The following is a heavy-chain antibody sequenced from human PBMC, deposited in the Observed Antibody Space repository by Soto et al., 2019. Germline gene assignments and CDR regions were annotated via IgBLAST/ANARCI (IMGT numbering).Heavy chain of an antibody. J-gene: IGHJ6*02. V-gene: IGHV3-23*01. Sequence: HPGGSLRLSCAASGFTFSSYAMSWVRQAPGKGLEWVSAISGSGGSTYYADSVKGRFTISRDNSKNTLYLQMNSLRAEDTAVYYCAKGSLLYQASIYYYYGMDVWGQGTTVTVSS. CDR3: AKGSLLYQASIYYYYGMDV. D-gene: IGHD2-2*01. CDR1: GFTFSSYA. CDR2: ISGSGGST.